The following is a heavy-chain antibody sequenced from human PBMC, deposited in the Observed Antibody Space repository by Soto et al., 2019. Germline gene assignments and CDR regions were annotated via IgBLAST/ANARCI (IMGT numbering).Heavy chain of an antibody. CDR2: MNPNSGNT. Sequence: QVQLVQSGAEVKKPGASVKVSCKASGYTFTSYDINWVRQATGQGLEWMGWMNPNSGNTGYPQKFQGRVPMTRNTSISTAYMELSSLRFEDTAVYYCARSPPRVERNNYAGGWFDPWGQGTLVTVSS. J-gene: IGHJ5*02. CDR1: GYTFTSYD. V-gene: IGHV1-8*01. CDR3: ARSPPRVERNNYAGGWFDP. D-gene: IGHD4-4*01.